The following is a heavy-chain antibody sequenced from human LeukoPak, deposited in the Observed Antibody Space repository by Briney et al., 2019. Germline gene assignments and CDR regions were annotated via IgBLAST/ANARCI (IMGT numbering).Heavy chain of an antibody. Sequence: PGRSLILSCAASGFTFDDFAMHWVRQAPGKGLEWVSGISWNSGSIGYADSVKGRFTISRDNAKNSLYLQMNSLRAEDTALYYCAKDSYYDSSGRLDYWGQGTLVTVSS. V-gene: IGHV3-9*01. D-gene: IGHD3-22*01. CDR1: GFTFDDFA. J-gene: IGHJ4*02. CDR2: ISWNSGSI. CDR3: AKDSYYDSSGRLDY.